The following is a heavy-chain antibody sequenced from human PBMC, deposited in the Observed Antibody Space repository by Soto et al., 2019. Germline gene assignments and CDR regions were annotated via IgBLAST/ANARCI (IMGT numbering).Heavy chain of an antibody. J-gene: IGHJ6*02. CDR1: GYSFTSYW. D-gene: IGHD2-2*01. V-gene: IGHV5-51*01. Sequence: GESLKISCKGSGYSFTSYWIGWVRQMPGKGLEWMGIIYPGDSDTRYSPSFQGQVTISADKSISTAYLQWSSLKASDTAMYYWARIEYCSSTSCYPWLVDYQYFYGMDVWGQGTTVTVSS. CDR3: ARIEYCSSTSCYPWLVDYQYFYGMDV. CDR2: IYPGDSDT.